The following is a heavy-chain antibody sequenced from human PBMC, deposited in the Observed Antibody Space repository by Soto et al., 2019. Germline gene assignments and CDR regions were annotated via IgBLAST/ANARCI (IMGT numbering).Heavy chain of an antibody. CDR1: GGSISSGGYY. CDR2: IYDSGIT. CDR3: ARSPDSSGYYPRWYYYGMDV. Sequence: SETLSLTCTVSGGSISSGGYYWSWIRQHPGKGLEWIGYIYDSGITYYIPSLKSRVTISVDTSKNQFSLKLSSVTAADTAVYYCARSPDSSGYYPRWYYYGMDVWGQGTTVTVSS. V-gene: IGHV4-31*03. D-gene: IGHD3-22*01. J-gene: IGHJ6*02.